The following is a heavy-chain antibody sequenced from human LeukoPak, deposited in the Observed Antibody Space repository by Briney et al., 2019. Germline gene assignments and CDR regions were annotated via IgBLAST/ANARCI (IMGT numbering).Heavy chain of an antibody. CDR3: ARVIVLMVYAMQENWFDP. J-gene: IGHJ5*02. V-gene: IGHV1-69*13. Sequence: GASVKVSCKASGGTFISYAISWVRQAPGQGLEWMGGIIPIFGTANYAQKFQGRVTITADESTSTAYMELSSLRSEDTAVYYCARVIVLMVYAMQENWFDPWGQGTLVTVSS. D-gene: IGHD2-8*01. CDR2: IIPIFGTA. CDR1: GGTFISYA.